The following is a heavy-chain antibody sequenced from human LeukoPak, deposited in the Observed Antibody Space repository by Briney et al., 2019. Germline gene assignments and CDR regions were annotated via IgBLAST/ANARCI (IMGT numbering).Heavy chain of an antibody. J-gene: IGHJ4*02. V-gene: IGHV1-8*01. CDR3: AYSSSWLNYFDY. D-gene: IGHD6-13*01. CDR1: GYTFTSYD. CDR2: MNPNSGNT. Sequence: GASVKVSCKASGYTFTSYDINWVRQATGQGLEWMGWMNPNSGNTGYAQKFQGRVTMTRNTSISTAYMELSSLRSDDTAVYYCAYSSSWLNYFDYWGQGTLVTVSS.